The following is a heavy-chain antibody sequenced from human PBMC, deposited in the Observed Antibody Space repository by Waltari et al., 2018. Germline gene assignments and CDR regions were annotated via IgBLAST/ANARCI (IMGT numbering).Heavy chain of an antibody. CDR1: GGTFSSYA. CDR2: IIPIFGTA. V-gene: IGHV1-69*13. Sequence: QVQLVQSGAEVKKPGSSVKVSCKASGGTFSSYAISWVRKAPGQGLEWMGGIIPIFGTANYAQKFQGRVTITADESTSTAYMELSSLRSEDTAVYYCAAVGSSGYYLGDDAFDIWGQGTMVTVSS. D-gene: IGHD3-22*01. J-gene: IGHJ3*02. CDR3: AAVGSSGYYLGDDAFDI.